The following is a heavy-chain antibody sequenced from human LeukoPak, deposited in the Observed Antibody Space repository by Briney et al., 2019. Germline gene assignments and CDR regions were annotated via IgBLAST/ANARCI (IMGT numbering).Heavy chain of an antibody. CDR1: GFTFSSYG. V-gene: IGHV3-33*01. Sequence: PGRSLRLSCAASGFTFSSYGMHWVRQAPGKGLEWVAVIWYDGSNKYYADSVKGRFTISRDNSKNTLYLQMNSLRAEDTAVYYCAREGIVVVPAAMLDYWGQGTLVVVSS. D-gene: IGHD2-2*01. J-gene: IGHJ4*02. CDR3: AREGIVVVPAAMLDY. CDR2: IWYDGSNK.